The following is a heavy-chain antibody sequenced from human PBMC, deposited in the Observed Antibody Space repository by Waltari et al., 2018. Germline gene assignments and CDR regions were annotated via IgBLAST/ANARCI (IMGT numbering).Heavy chain of an antibody. V-gene: IGHV3-48*03. CDR1: GFTFGSYE. Sequence: EVQLVESGGGLVQPGGSLRLSCAASGFTFGSYEMSWVRQAPGKGLEWVSYISSGGGTIYYADSVKGRFTISRDNGKNLLFLQMNSLRAQDTAVYYCARVLDWYFDLWGRGTLVTVSS. J-gene: IGHJ2*01. CDR2: ISSGGGTI. CDR3: ARVLDWYFDL.